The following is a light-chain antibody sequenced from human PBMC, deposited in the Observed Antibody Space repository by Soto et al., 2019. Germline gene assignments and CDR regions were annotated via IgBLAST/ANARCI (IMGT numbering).Light chain of an antibody. V-gene: IGKV2-30*02. J-gene: IGKJ4*01. CDR1: QSLVHSDGNTY. CDR3: MQSTPRPPLT. CDR2: KVS. Sequence: DVVMTQSPLSLSVTLGQPASISCRSSQSLVHSDGNTYLNWFQQRPGQSPRRLIYKVSYRDSGVPDRFNGSGSGTDCTLKIRRVEAYEVGSFYFMQSTPRPPLTFGGGTKVEIK.